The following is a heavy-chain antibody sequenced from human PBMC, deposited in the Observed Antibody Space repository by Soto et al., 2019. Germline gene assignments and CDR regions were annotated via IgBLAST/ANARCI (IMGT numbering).Heavy chain of an antibody. CDR1: GGSISSYY. CDR3: ARGVEYAPDAFDI. V-gene: IGHV4-59*01. D-gene: IGHD2-8*01. J-gene: IGHJ3*02. CDR2: IYYSGST. Sequence: SETLSLTCTVSGGSISSYYWNWIRQPPGKGLEWIGSIYYSGSTNYNPSLKRRVTISLDTSKNQFSLKLTSVTAADTAVYYCARGVEYAPDAFDIWGQGTLVTVSS.